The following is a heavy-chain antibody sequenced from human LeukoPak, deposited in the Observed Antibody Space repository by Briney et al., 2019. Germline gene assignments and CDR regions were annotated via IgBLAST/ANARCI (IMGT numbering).Heavy chain of an antibody. CDR3: ARSQSSSLIDY. CDR1: GFSFSAYG. Sequence: GGSLRLSCAASGFSFSAYGVHWVRQAPGKGLVWVAVIWYDGSSKDYADSVKGRFTFSRDNSKNTLYLQMNSLTVEDTAVYYCARSQSSSLIDYWGQGTLVTVSS. D-gene: IGHD6-13*01. J-gene: IGHJ4*02. CDR2: IWYDGSSK. V-gene: IGHV3-33*01.